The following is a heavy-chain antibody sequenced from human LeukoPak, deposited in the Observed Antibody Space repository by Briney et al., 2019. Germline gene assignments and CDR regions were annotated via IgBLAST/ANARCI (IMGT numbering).Heavy chain of an antibody. Sequence: PSETLSLTCTVSGGSISNYYWSWIRQSPGKGLEWIGYTYDSGSTEYNPSLKSRVTISVDTSRNQFSLKLSSVTAADTAVYYCARDDGQLVAGYWGQGTLVTVSS. D-gene: IGHD6-6*01. V-gene: IGHV4-59*01. CDR1: GGSISNYY. CDR3: ARDDGQLVAGY. J-gene: IGHJ4*02. CDR2: TYDSGST.